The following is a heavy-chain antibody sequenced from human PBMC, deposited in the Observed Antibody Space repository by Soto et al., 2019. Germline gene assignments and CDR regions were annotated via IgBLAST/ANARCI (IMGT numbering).Heavy chain of an antibody. CDR1: GGSISSGGYY. D-gene: IGHD3-22*01. V-gene: IGHV4-39*01. CDR3: ARLNYYDSSGYY. CDR2: IYYSGST. Sequence: SETLCLTCTVSGGSISSGGYYWSWIRQHPGKGLEWIGNIYYSGSTYYNPSLKNRVTISEDTSKNQFSLKLTSVTAADTAVYYCARLNYYDSSGYYWGQGTLVTVSS. J-gene: IGHJ4*02.